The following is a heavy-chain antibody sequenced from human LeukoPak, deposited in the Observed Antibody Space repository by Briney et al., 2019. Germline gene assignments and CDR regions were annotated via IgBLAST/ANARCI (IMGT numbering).Heavy chain of an antibody. CDR2: IYYSGST. J-gene: IGHJ4*02. CDR1: GGSISSSSYY. CDR3: ARQSSSWYHFDY. D-gene: IGHD6-13*01. V-gene: IGHV4-39*07. Sequence: SETLSLTCTVSGGSISSSSYYWGWIRQPPGKGLEWIGSIYYSGSTYYNPSLKSRVTISVDTSKNQFFLKLSSVTAADTAVYYCARQSSSWYHFDYWGQGTLVTVSS.